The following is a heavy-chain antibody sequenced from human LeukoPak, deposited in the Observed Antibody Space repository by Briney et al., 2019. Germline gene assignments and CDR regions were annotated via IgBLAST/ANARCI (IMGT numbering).Heavy chain of an antibody. V-gene: IGHV3-33*01. D-gene: IGHD7-27*01. CDR1: GFIFSSYG. CDR3: ARDLGSDYFDY. Sequence: GRSLSLSCAASGFIFSSYGIHWVRQAPGRGVAWVAVIWFDGSNKYYTDSVKGRFTISRDNSKNTVYLQMNSLRADDTAVYYCARDLGSDYFDYWGQGTLVTVSS. CDR2: IWFDGSNK. J-gene: IGHJ4*02.